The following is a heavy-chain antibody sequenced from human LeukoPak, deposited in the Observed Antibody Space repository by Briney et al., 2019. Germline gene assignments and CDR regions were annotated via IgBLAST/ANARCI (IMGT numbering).Heavy chain of an antibody. CDR1: GGSISSYY. J-gene: IGHJ4*02. CDR2: IYYSGST. Sequence: SGTLSLTCTVSGGSISSYYWSWIRQPPGKGLEWIGYIYYSGSTNYNPSLKSRVTISVDTSKNQFSLKLSSVTAADTAVYYCARGYSYAEFDYWGQGTLVTVSS. V-gene: IGHV4-59*01. CDR3: ARGYSYAEFDY. D-gene: IGHD5-18*01.